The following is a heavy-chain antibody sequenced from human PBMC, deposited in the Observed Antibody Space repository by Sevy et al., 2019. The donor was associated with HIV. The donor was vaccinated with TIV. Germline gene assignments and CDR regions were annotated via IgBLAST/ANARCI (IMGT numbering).Heavy chain of an antibody. CDR1: GFTFGDYA. J-gene: IGHJ3*02. V-gene: IGHV3-49*03. D-gene: IGHD6-13*01. Sequence: GGSLRLSCTASGFTFGDYAMSWFRQAPGKGLEWVGFIRSKTYGGTTEYAASVKGRFTISRDDSTSIAYLQMNSLKTEDTAVYYCTRDTGYSNNWLVTAFDIRGQGTMVTVSS. CDR3: TRDTGYSNNWLVTAFDI. CDR2: IRSKTYGGTT.